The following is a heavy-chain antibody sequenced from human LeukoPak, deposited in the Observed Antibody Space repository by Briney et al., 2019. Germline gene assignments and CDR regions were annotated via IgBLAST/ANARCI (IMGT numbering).Heavy chain of an antibody. CDR1: GFTFTIYS. CDR2: ISSASAYI. D-gene: IGHD3-10*01. Sequence: GGSLRLSCAASGFTFTIYSMNWVRQAPGKGLEWVSSISSASAYIDYADSVKGRFTISRDNAKNSLYLQMNSLRAEDSALYYCAKDESRVRGIIRDAFDLWGQGTMVSVSS. J-gene: IGHJ3*01. CDR3: AKDESRVRGIIRDAFDL. V-gene: IGHV3-21*01.